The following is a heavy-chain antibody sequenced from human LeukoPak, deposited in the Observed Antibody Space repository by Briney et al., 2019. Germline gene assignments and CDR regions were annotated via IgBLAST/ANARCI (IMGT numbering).Heavy chain of an antibody. CDR2: ISISSSSI. CDR1: GFTFSSYS. Sequence: GGSLRLSCAASGFTFSSYSMNWVRQAPGKGLEWVSYISISSSSIYYADSVKGRFTISRDNAKNSLYLQMNSLRDEDTAVYYCASSDYFLRYGGYWGQGTLVTVSS. CDR3: ASSDYFLRYGGY. J-gene: IGHJ4*02. V-gene: IGHV3-48*02. D-gene: IGHD4-23*01.